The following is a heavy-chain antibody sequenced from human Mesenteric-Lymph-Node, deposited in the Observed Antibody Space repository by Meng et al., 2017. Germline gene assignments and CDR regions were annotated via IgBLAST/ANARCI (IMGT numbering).Heavy chain of an antibody. D-gene: IGHD3-10*01. Sequence: GESLKISCAASGFTFSSYGMHWVRQAPGKGLEWVAVIWYDGSNKYYADSVKGRFTISRDNSKNTLYLQMNSLRAEDTAVYYCARDGGPVRGVNPSYYFDYWGQGTLVTVSS. J-gene: IGHJ4*02. CDR3: ARDGGPVRGVNPSYYFDY. V-gene: IGHV3-33*01. CDR2: IWYDGSNK. CDR1: GFTFSSYG.